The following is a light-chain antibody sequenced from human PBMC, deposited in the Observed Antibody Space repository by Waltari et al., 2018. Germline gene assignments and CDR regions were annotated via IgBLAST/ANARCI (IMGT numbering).Light chain of an antibody. J-gene: IGKJ1*01. CDR2: HAS. V-gene: IGKV3-20*01. CDR1: QSVRIY. CDR3: QQYGESPVT. Sequence: EIVLTQSPGTVSLSPGDRATFSCWASQSVRIYFAWYQQKPGQAPRRLFSHASTRATGSPDRFSASRSGTAYSLTISRLEPEDCAMFYCQQYGESPVTFGQGTKVEIK.